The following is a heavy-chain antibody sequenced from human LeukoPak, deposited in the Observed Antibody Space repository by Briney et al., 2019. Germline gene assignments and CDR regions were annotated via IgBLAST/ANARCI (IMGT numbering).Heavy chain of an antibody. V-gene: IGHV3-23*01. CDR1: GFTFSSCA. D-gene: IGHD1-26*01. J-gene: IGHJ4*02. CDR3: AKVGGSRYYFDY. CDR2: ISGSGGST. Sequence: PGGSLRLSCAASGFTFSSCAMSWVRQAPGKGLGWVSAISGSGGSTYYADSVKGRFTISRDNSKNTLYLQMNSLRAEDTAVYYCAKVGGSRYYFDYWGQGTLVTVSS.